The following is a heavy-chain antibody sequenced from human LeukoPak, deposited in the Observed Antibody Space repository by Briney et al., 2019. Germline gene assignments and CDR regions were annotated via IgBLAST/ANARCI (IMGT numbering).Heavy chain of an antibody. CDR1: GYSISSGYY. CDR2: IYHSGST. CDR3: ARRNGEYGDAFDI. J-gene: IGHJ3*02. Sequence: SETLSLTCAVSGYSISSGYYWGWIRQPPGKGLEWIGSIYHSGSTYYNPSLKSRVTISVDTSKNQFSLKLSSVTAADTAVYYCARRNGEYGDAFDIWGQGTMVTVSS. V-gene: IGHV4-38-2*01. D-gene: IGHD4-17*01.